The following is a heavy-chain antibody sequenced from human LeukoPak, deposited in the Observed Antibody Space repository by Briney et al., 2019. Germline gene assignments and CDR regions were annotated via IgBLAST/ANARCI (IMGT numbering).Heavy chain of an antibody. CDR3: ARVLRYCSGGNCYSGGLGYMDV. CDR2: INSDGSST. J-gene: IGHJ6*03. CDR1: GFTFSSYW. V-gene: IGHV3-74*01. Sequence: GGSLRLSCAASGFTFSSYWMHWVRQAPGKGLVWVSRINSDGSSTTYADSVKGRFTISRDNAKNTLYLHMNSLRAEDTAVYYCARVLRYCSGGNCYSGGLGYMDVWGKGTTVTISS. D-gene: IGHD2-15*01.